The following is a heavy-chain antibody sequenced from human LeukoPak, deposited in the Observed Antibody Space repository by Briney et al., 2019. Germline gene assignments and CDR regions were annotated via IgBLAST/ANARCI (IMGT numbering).Heavy chain of an antibody. D-gene: IGHD6-19*01. CDR1: GCTFSSYS. CDR2: ISSRSSTI. Sequence: GGSLRLSCAASGCTFSSYSMNWARQAPGKGLEWVSYISSRSSTIYYADSVKGRFTISRDNAKNSLYLQMNSLRAEDTAVYYCAREERWLVDYWGQGTLVTVSS. J-gene: IGHJ4*02. CDR3: AREERWLVDY. V-gene: IGHV3-48*01.